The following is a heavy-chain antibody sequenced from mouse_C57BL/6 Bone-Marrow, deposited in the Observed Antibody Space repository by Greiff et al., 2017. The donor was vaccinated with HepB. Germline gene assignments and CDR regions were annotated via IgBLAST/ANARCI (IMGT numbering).Heavy chain of an antibody. CDR3: TTGVYYGYDVWFAY. D-gene: IGHD2-2*01. CDR1: GFNIKDDY. Sequence: VQLQQSGAELVRPGASVKLSCTASGFNIKDDYMHWVKQRPEQGLEWIGWIDPENGDTEYASKFQGKATITAVTSSNTAYLQLSSLTSEDTAVYYCTTGVYYGYDVWFAYWGQGTLVTVSA. J-gene: IGHJ3*01. CDR2: IDPENGDT. V-gene: IGHV14-4*01.